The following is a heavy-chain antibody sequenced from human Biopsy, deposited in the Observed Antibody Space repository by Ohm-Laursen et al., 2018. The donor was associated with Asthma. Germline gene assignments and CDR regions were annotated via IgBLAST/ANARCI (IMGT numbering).Heavy chain of an antibody. CDR2: HDHEEGGT. J-gene: IGHJ4*02. Sequence: SSVKVSCKISGYSLTDLSMHWVRQAPGQGLERMGGHDHEEGGTVNARRFQGRVTMTEDTSTDTAYTELSSLSSDDTAVYYCASDFPKDYVRYNFQFWGQGTLVTVSS. CDR3: ASDFPKDYVRYNFQF. V-gene: IGHV1-24*01. D-gene: IGHD4-17*01. CDR1: GYSLTDLS.